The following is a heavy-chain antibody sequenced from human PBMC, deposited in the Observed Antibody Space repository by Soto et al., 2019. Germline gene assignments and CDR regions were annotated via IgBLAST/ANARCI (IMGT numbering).Heavy chain of an antibody. CDR2: IIPLHDSV. CDR3: AASNFNDGVTGYFHLDY. Sequence: QVHLVQSGTEAKKTGSSVKVSCKTSGDMFTNFAISWVRQAPGQGLEWMGGIIPLHDSVSYAQKSQGRVRITAEKFTGTAYMELSSLTSEDTATYFCAASNFNDGVTGYFHLDYWGQGTPVTVS. V-gene: IGHV1-69*06. D-gene: IGHD2-21*02. CDR1: GDMFTNFA. J-gene: IGHJ4*02.